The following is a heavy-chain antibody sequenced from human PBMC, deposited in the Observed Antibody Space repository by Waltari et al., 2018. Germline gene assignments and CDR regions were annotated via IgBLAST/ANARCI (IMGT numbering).Heavy chain of an antibody. CDR2: INHSGST. Sequence: QVQLQQWGAGLLKPSETLSLTCAVYGGSFSGYYWSWIRQPPGKGLEWIGEINHSGSTNYNPSLKSRVTISVDTSKNQFSLKLSSVTAADTAVYYCAVVPAAIGYYGMDVWGQGTTVTVSS. V-gene: IGHV4-34*01. CDR1: GGSFSGYY. CDR3: AVVPAAIGYYGMDV. D-gene: IGHD2-2*01. J-gene: IGHJ6*02.